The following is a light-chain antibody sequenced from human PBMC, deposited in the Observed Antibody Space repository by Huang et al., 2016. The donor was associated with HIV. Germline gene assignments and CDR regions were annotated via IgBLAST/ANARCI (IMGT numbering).Light chain of an antibody. CDR3: MQGTHWPPYT. CDR1: QSLVHSDGTAY. CDR2: KVS. Sequence: DVVMTQSPLSLPVTLGQPASISCRSSQSLVHSDGTAYLNWFQQRPGQSPRRLIYKVSSRDSGVPDRFSGSGSGTDFTLKISRVEAEDVGVYYCMQGTHWPPYTFGQGTKLEIK. V-gene: IGKV2-30*02. J-gene: IGKJ2*01.